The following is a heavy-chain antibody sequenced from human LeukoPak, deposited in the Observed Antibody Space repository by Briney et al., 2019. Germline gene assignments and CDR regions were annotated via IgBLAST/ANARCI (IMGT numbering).Heavy chain of an antibody. Sequence: SETLSLTCAVYGGSFSGYYWSWIRQPPGKGLKWIGEINHSGSTNYNPSLKSRVTISVDTSKNQFSLKLSSVTAADTAVYYCARVRCSSTSCYLRGKKWFDPWGQGTLVTVSS. V-gene: IGHV4-34*01. CDR2: INHSGST. J-gene: IGHJ5*02. D-gene: IGHD2-2*01. CDR1: GGSFSGYY. CDR3: ARVRCSSTSCYLRGKKWFDP.